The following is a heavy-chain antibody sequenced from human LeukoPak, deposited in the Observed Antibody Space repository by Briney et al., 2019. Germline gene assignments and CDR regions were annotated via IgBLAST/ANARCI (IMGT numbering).Heavy chain of an antibody. D-gene: IGHD6-13*01. Sequence: KPSETLSLTCTVSGGSISSSSYYWGWIRQPPGKGLEWIGSIYYSGSTYYNPSLKSRVTISVDTSKNQFSLKLSSVTAADTAVYYCARAASDGYSSSWGPLSYNWFDPWGQGTLVTVSS. CDR2: IYYSGST. CDR3: ARAASDGYSSSWGPLSYNWFDP. CDR1: GGSISSSSYY. J-gene: IGHJ5*02. V-gene: IGHV4-39*07.